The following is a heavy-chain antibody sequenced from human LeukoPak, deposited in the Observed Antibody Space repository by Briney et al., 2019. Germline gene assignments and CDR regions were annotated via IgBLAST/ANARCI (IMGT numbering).Heavy chain of an antibody. V-gene: IGHV3-7*01. CDR3: ARDLWWELLDY. Sequence: PGGSLRLSCGASGFTFSSYWMSWVRQAPGKGLEWVANIKQDGSEKYYVDSVKGRFTISRDNAKNSLYLQMNRLRAEDTAVYYCARDLWWELLDYWGQGTLVTVSS. D-gene: IGHD1-26*01. CDR1: GFTFSSYW. J-gene: IGHJ4*02. CDR2: IKQDGSEK.